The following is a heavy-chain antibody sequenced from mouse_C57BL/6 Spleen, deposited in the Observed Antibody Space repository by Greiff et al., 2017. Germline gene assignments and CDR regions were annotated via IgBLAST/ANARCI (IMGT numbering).Heavy chain of an antibody. CDR3: ARTVITTPTEDYSMDY. CDR1: GYAFSSSW. V-gene: IGHV1-82*01. J-gene: IGHJ4*01. D-gene: IGHD1-1*01. CDR2: IYPGDGDT. Sequence: QVQLQQSGPELVKPGASVKISCKASGYAFSSSWMNWVKQRPGKGLEWIGRIYPGDGDTNYNGKFKGKATLTADKSSSTAYMQLSSLTSDDTAVYFCARTVITTPTEDYSMDYWGQGTSVTVSS.